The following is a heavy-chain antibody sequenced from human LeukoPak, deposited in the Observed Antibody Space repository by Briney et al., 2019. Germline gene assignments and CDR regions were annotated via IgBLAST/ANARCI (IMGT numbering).Heavy chain of an antibody. CDR3: ARTVVPAAIPYYYYGMDV. D-gene: IGHD2-2*01. J-gene: IGHJ6*04. CDR1: GGTFSSYA. CDR2: IIPIFGTA. V-gene: IGHV1-69*06. Sequence: GSSVKVSCKASGGTFSSYAISWVRQAPGQGLEWMGGIIPIFGTANYAQKFKGRVTITADKSTSTAYMELSSLRSEDTAVYYCARTVVPAAIPYYYYGMDVWGKGTTVTVSS.